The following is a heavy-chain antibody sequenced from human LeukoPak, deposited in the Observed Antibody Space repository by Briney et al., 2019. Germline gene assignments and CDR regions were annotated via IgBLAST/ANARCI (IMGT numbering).Heavy chain of an antibody. CDR2: ISSSSSTI. CDR1: GFTFSSYS. D-gene: IGHD2-2*01. J-gene: IGHJ4*02. V-gene: IGHV3-48*01. CDR3: ARLGYCSSTSCRGPSFDY. Sequence: GGSLRLSCAATGFTFSSYSMNWVRQAPGKGLEWVSYISSSSSTIYYADSVKGRFTISRDNAKNSLYLQMNSLRAEDTAVYYCARLGYCSSTSCRGPSFDYWGQGTLVTVSS.